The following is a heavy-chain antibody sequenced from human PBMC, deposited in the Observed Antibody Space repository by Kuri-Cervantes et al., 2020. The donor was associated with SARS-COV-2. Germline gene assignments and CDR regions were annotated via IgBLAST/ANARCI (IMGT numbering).Heavy chain of an antibody. CDR1: GFTFGDYA. V-gene: IGHV3-49*04. Sequence: GGSLRLSCTASGFTFGDYAMSWVRQAPGKGLEWVGFIRSKAYGGTTEYAASVKGRFTISRDNSKNTLYLQMNSLRAEDTAVYYCARDRACSGGSCYSKIPYAPGNWFDPWGQGTLVTVSS. D-gene: IGHD2-15*01. CDR2: IRSKAYGGTT. CDR3: ARDRACSGGSCYSKIPYAPGNWFDP. J-gene: IGHJ5*02.